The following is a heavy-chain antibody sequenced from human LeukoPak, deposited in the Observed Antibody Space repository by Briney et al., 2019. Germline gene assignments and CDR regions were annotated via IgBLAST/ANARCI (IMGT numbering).Heavy chain of an antibody. CDR3: ARDYYDNSGYDY. Sequence: SETLSLTCAVYGGSFSGYYWSWIRQPPGKGLEWIGEINHSGSTNYNPSLKSRVTISVDTSKNQFSLKLSSVTAADTAVYYCARDYYDNSGYDYWGQGALVTVSS. D-gene: IGHD3-22*01. J-gene: IGHJ4*02. CDR1: GGSFSGYY. V-gene: IGHV4-34*01. CDR2: INHSGST.